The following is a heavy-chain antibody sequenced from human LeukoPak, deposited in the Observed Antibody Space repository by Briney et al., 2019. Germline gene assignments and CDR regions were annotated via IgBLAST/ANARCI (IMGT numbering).Heavy chain of an antibody. CDR3: AKVLELYYYGSGSYSEDIDY. V-gene: IGHV3-30*02. CDR2: IRYDGSNK. J-gene: IGHJ4*02. Sequence: GGSLRLSCAASGFTFSSYGVHWVRHAPGKGLERVAFIRYDGSNKYYADSVKGRFTISRDNSRNTLYLQMNSLRAEDTAVYYCAKVLELYYYGSGSYSEDIDYWGQGTLVTVSS. CDR1: GFTFSSYG. D-gene: IGHD3-10*01.